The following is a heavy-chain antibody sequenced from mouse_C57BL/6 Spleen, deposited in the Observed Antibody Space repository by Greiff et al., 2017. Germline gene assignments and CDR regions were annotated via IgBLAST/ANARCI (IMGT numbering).Heavy chain of an antibody. J-gene: IGHJ4*01. CDR2: IYPVSGET. D-gene: IGHD2-4*01. Sequence: VQLVESGAELASPGASVTLSCKASGYTFTDYIMNWVKKRPGQGLEWIGRIYPVSGETNYNQKFMGKATFSVDRSSSTVYMVLNSLTSEDPAVYYCAGGDYDLYYAMDYWGQGTSVTVSS. V-gene: IGHV1-11*01. CDR1: GYTFTDYI. CDR3: AGGDYDLYYAMDY.